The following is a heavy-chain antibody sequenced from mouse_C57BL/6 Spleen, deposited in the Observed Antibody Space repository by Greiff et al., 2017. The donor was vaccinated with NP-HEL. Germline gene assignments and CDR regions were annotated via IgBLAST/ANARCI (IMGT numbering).Heavy chain of an antibody. CDR1: GYAFSSSW. V-gene: IGHV1-82*01. Sequence: QVQLKESGPELVKPGASVKISCKASGYAFSSSWMNWVKQRPGKGLEWIGRIYPGDGDTNYNGKFKGKATLTSDKSSSTAYMKLSSLTCEDSAVYFCARDYYGSSYPHFDYWGQGTTLTVSS. J-gene: IGHJ2*01. CDR2: IYPGDGDT. CDR3: ARDYYGSSYPHFDY. D-gene: IGHD1-1*01.